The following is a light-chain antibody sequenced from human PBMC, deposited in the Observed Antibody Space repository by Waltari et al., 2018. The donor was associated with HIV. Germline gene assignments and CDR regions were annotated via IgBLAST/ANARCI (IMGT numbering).Light chain of an antibody. CDR2: ELS. CDR3: SAYTSSSTLV. J-gene: IGLJ2*01. V-gene: IGLV2-14*01. CDR1: SSDVGGYNY. Sequence: QSALTQPASVSGSPGQSITISCTGTSSDVGGYNYVSWYQQHPGKAPKLMIYELSNRQSGVSNRFSGSKSGNTASRTISGRQAEDEADYYCSAYTSSSTLVFGGGTKLTVL.